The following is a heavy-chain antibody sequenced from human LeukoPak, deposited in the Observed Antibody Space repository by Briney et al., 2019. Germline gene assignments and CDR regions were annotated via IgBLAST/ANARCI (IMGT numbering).Heavy chain of an antibody. CDR2: IYTSGST. J-gene: IGHJ6*02. Sequence: PSETLSLTCTVSGGSISPYYWSWIRQPAGKGLEWIGRIYTSGSTNYNPSLKSRVTISVDTSKNQFSLKLSSVTAADTAVYYCATEGTGDLYGMDVWGQGTTVTVSS. CDR1: GGSISPYY. V-gene: IGHV4-4*07. D-gene: IGHD3-10*01. CDR3: ATEGTGDLYGMDV.